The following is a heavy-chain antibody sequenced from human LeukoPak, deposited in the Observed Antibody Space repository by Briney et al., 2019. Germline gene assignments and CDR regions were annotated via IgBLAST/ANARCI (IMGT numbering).Heavy chain of an antibody. CDR2: ISPSSSSI. Sequence: GGSLRLSCAASGFTFSNYAMNWVRQAPGKGLEWVSFISPSSSSIYYADSVKGRFTVSRDNAKNSLYLQMNSLRAEDTALYYCARERRNTPMDVWGQGTTVTVSS. CDR1: GFTFSNYA. V-gene: IGHV3-21*01. CDR3: ARERRNTPMDV. D-gene: IGHD5-18*01. J-gene: IGHJ6*02.